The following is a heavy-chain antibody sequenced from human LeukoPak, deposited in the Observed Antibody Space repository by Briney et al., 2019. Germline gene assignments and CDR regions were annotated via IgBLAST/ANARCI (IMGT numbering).Heavy chain of an antibody. V-gene: IGHV4-59*01. CDR2: ISSSGTT. D-gene: IGHD2-15*01. CDR1: GGSISGYF. CDR3: ARAGYCSGGSCYLTGTDY. J-gene: IGHJ4*02. Sequence: PSETLSLTCTVSGGSISGYFWSWIRQPPGKGLEWIGYISSSGTTNYNPSLKSRVTISVDTSKNQLSLRLSSVTAADTAVYFCARAGYCSGGSCYLTGTDYWGQGTLVTVSS.